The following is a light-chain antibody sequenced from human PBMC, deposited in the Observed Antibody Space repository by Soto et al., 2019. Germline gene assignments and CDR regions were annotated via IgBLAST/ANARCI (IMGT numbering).Light chain of an antibody. Sequence: EIVLTQPPGPLSVSPGDRVTLSCRASQTVNNNYLAWYQQKPGQAPRLLIYGASTPATGTPARFSGSGSGKHFTLTVSRLEPEDFAVYYCQQYGGSAPWTFGPGTKVDMK. CDR3: QQYGGSAPWT. CDR2: GAS. J-gene: IGKJ1*01. CDR1: QTVNNNY. V-gene: IGKV3-20*01.